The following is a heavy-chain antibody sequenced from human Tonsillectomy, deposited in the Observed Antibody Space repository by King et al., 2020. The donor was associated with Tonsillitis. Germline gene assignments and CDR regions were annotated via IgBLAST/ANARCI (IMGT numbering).Heavy chain of an antibody. CDR2: IKQDGSEK. D-gene: IGHD2-15*01. CDR1: GFISSSHW. CDR3: ARDINGGKYCSGGSSYDHNWFDP. J-gene: IGHJ5*02. V-gene: IGHV3-7*01. Sequence: VQLVESGGDLVQPGGSLRLSCAASGFISSSHWMSWVRQAPGKGLEWVANIKQDGSEKYYVDSVKGRFTISRDNVKNSLYLQMISLRVEDTAVYYCARDINGGKYCSGGSSYDHNWFDPWGQGTLVTVSS.